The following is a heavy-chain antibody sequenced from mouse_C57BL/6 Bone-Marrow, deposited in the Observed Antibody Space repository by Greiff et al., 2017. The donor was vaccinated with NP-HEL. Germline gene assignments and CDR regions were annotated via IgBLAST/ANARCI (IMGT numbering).Heavy chain of an antibody. J-gene: IGHJ3*01. V-gene: IGHV5-4*01. CDR3: ARDLSNYPGWFAY. D-gene: IGHD2-5*01. CDR2: ISDGGSYT. CDR1: GFTFSSYA. Sequence: VQLKESGGGLVKPGGSLKLSCAASGFTFSSYAMSWVRQTPEKRLEWVATISDGGSYTYYPDNVKGRFTISRDNAKNNLYLQMSHLKSEDTAMYYCARDLSNYPGWFAYWGQGTLVTVSA.